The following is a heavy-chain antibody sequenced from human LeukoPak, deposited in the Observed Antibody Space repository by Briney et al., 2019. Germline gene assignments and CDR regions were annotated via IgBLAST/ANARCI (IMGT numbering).Heavy chain of an antibody. CDR1: GGSISSYF. CDR3: ATLTTGVSPLYFDC. J-gene: IGHJ4*02. D-gene: IGHD4-23*01. Sequence: SETLSLTCTVSGGSISSYFWSWIRQPPGKGLEWIGYIHYTGNTNYNPSLKSRATMSVDTSKNQFSLKLSSVTAADTAVYYCATLTTGVSPLYFDCWGQGTLVTVFS. CDR2: IHYTGNT. V-gene: IGHV4-59*08.